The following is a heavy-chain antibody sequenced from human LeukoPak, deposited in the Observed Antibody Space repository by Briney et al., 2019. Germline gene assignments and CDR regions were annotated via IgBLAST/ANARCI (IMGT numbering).Heavy chain of an antibody. Sequence: SETLSLTCTVSGGSIGSSSYYWGWIRQPPGKGLEWIGSIYYSGSTYYNPSLKSRVTISVDTSKNQFSLKLSSVTAADTAVYYCTRPEYSSSWYWFDPWGQGTLVTVSS. D-gene: IGHD6-13*01. CDR2: IYYSGST. V-gene: IGHV4-39*01. J-gene: IGHJ5*02. CDR3: TRPEYSSSWYWFDP. CDR1: GGSIGSSSYY.